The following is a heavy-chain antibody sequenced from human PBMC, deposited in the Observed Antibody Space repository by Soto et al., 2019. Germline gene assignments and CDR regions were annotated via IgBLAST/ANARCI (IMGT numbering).Heavy chain of an antibody. CDR2: IKQDGSEK. CDR1: GFTFSSYW. CDR3: ARDDYSNYFYYYYYMDV. Sequence: PGGSLRLSCAASGFTFSSYWMSWVRQAPGKGLEWVANIKQDGSEKYYVDSVKGRFTISRDNAKNSLYLQMNSLRAEDTAVHYCARDDYSNYFYYYYYMDVWGKGTTVTVSS. J-gene: IGHJ6*03. V-gene: IGHV3-7*01. D-gene: IGHD4-4*01.